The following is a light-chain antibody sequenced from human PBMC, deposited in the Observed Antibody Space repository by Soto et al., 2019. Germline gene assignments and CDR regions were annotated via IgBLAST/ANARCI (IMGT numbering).Light chain of an antibody. CDR3: QQRRNWPPVIT. CDR1: QSFSSY. Sequence: EIVLTQSPATLSLSPGERATLSCRASQSFSSYLAWYQQKPGQAPMLRIYHASKRSPGIPARFSGRGSGTDFTLTISSLEPEDVAVCDCQQRRNWPPVITFGEGTRLEIK. CDR2: HAS. J-gene: IGKJ5*01. V-gene: IGKV3-11*01.